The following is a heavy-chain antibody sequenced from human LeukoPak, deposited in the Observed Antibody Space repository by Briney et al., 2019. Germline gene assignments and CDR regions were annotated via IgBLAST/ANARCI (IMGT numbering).Heavy chain of an antibody. V-gene: IGHV3-30-3*01. CDR2: ISYDGSNK. CDR3: ARNGDGHFDY. CDR1: GFTFSNFA. J-gene: IGHJ4*02. D-gene: IGHD7-27*01. Sequence: PGRSLRLSCAASGFTFSNFAMHWVRQGPGKGLEWVAVISYDGSNKYYADSVKGRFTISRDNAKNSLYLQMNSLRAEDTAVYYCARNGDGHFDYWGQGTLVTVSS.